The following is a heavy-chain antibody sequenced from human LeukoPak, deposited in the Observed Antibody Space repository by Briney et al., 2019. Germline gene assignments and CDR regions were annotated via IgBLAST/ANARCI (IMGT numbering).Heavy chain of an antibody. CDR2: IIPIFGTA. J-gene: IGHJ3*02. Sequence: SVKVSCKASGGTFSSYAISWVRQAPGQGLEWMGGIIPIFGTANYAQKFQGRVTITADESTSTAYMELSSLRSEDTAVYYCARGERITIFGVVMSHAFDIWGQGTMVTVSS. V-gene: IGHV1-69*13. D-gene: IGHD3-3*01. CDR3: ARGERITIFGVVMSHAFDI. CDR1: GGTFSSYA.